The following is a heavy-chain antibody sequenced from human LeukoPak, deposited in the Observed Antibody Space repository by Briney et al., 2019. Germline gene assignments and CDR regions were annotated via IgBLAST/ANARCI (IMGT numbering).Heavy chain of an antibody. CDR1: GFTVSSNY. J-gene: IGHJ4*02. CDR3: ARAAPNYYDSSGSLRNPYFDY. CDR2: IYSGGST. Sequence: SGGSLRLSCAASGFTVSSNYMSWVRQAPGKGLEWVSVIYSGGSTYYADSEKGRFTISRDNSKNTLYLQMNSLRAEDTAVYYCARAAPNYYDSSGSLRNPYFDYWGQGALVTVSS. V-gene: IGHV3-53*01. D-gene: IGHD3-22*01.